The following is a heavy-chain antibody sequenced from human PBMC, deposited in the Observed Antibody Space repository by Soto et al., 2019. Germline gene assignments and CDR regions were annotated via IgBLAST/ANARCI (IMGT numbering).Heavy chain of an antibody. J-gene: IGHJ6*02. CDR3: AREDIAARRGYYYYGMDV. Sequence: SVKVSCKASGGTFSSYAISWVRQAPGQGLEWMGGIIPTFGTANYAQKFQGRVTITADESTSTAYMELSSLRSEDTAVYYCAREDIAARRGYYYYGMDVRGQGTTVTVSS. V-gene: IGHV1-69*13. CDR2: IIPTFGTA. D-gene: IGHD6-6*01. CDR1: GGTFSSYA.